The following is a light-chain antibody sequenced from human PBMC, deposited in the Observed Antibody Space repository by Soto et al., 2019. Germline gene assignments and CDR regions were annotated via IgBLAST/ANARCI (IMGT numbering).Light chain of an antibody. V-gene: IGKV3-20*01. J-gene: IGKJ1*01. CDR2: GAS. Sequence: DIVLTQSPGTLSLSPGERATLSCRASETVNSNYLAWYQHKRGQAPRLLIYGASSRATGIPDRFSGSGSGTDFTLTITRLEPEDFATYYCQQYNSYSPTFGQGTRVEIK. CDR3: QQYNSYSPT. CDR1: ETVNSNY.